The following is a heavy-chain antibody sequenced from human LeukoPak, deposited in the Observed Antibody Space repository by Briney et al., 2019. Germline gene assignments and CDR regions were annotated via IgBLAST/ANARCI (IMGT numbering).Heavy chain of an antibody. V-gene: IGHV4-39*02. CDR2: RHNSGAT. J-gene: IGHJ3*02. D-gene: IGHD4-17*01. CDR1: RGSINYNFQY. CDR3: ARDGTTVIHNPYEVGAFDI. Sequence: PSETLSLTCTVSRGSINYNFQYWGWIRQSPGRGLEWIANRHNSGATYYNPSLKSRVIISVDKSKNQFSLRLTSVTAADTALYFCARDGTTVIHNPYEVGAFDIWGQGTMVTVSS.